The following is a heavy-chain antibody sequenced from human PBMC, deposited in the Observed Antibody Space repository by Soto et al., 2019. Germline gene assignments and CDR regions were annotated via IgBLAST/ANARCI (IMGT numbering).Heavy chain of an antibody. CDR1: GFTFISYA. D-gene: IGHD7-27*01. J-gene: IGHJ6*02. CDR3: AKEEIWAYYYYGMDV. V-gene: IGHV3-23*01. CDR2: ISGSGGST. Sequence: GGSLRLSCAASGFTFISYAMSWVRQAPGKGLEWVSAISGSGGSTYYADSVKGRFTISRDNSKNTLYLQMNSLRAEDTAVYYCAKEEIWAYYYYGMDVWGQGTTVTVSS.